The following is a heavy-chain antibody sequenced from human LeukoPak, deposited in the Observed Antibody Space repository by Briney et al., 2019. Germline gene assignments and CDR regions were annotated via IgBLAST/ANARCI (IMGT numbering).Heavy chain of an antibody. CDR3: ARVQRDYYGSGSRLTYGMDV. V-gene: IGHV1-2*04. CDR2: INPNSGGT. J-gene: IGHJ6*02. D-gene: IGHD3-10*01. CDR1: GYTFTGYY. Sequence: ASVKVSCKASGYTFTGYYMHWVRQAPGQGLEWMGWINPNSGGTNYAQKFQGWVTMTRDTSISTAYMELSRLRSDDTAVYYCARVQRDYYGSGSRLTYGMDVWGQGTTVTVSS.